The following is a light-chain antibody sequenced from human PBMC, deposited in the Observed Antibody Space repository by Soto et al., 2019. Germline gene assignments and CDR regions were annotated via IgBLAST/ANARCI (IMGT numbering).Light chain of an antibody. V-gene: IGLV2-8*01. Sequence: QSVLTQPPSASGSPGQSVAISCTGTSSDVGGYNYVSWYQQHPGKAPKLMIYDVSKRPSGVPDRFSGSKSGNTASLTVSGLQAEDEAEYSCSSYAGTHIVFGTGTKLTVL. CDR1: SSDVGGYNY. J-gene: IGLJ1*01. CDR2: DVS. CDR3: SSYAGTHIV.